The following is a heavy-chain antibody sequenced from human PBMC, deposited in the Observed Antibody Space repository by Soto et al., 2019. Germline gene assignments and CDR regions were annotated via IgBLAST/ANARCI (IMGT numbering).Heavy chain of an antibody. Sequence: ASVKVSCKASGYTFTGYYMHWVRQAPGQGLEWMGWINPNSGGTNYARKFQGRVTMTRDTSISTAYMELSRLRSDDTAVYYCARDSGILWFGEWDQNDYWGQGTLVTVSS. D-gene: IGHD3-10*01. CDR3: ARDSGILWFGEWDQNDY. CDR1: GYTFTGYY. CDR2: INPNSGGT. V-gene: IGHV1-2*02. J-gene: IGHJ4*02.